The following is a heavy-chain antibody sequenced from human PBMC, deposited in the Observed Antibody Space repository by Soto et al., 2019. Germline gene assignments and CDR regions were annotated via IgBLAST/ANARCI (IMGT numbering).Heavy chain of an antibody. CDR2: ISSSSSTI. CDR3: ARVSVGSGSYYFDY. Sequence: PVGSLRLSCAASGFTFSSYSMNWVRQAPGKGLEWVSYISSSSSTIYYADSVKGRFTISRDNAKNSLYLQMSSLSSEDTAVYYCARVSVGSGSYYFDYWGQGTLVTVSS. CDR1: GFTFSSYS. D-gene: IGHD3-10*01. V-gene: IGHV3-48*01. J-gene: IGHJ4*02.